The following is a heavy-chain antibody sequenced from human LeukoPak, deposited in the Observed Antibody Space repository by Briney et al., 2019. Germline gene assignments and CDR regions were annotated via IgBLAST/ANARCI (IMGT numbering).Heavy chain of an antibody. CDR2: INPSGDST. CDR3: ARSMIRGVTYYFDY. D-gene: IGHD3-10*01. J-gene: IGHJ4*02. V-gene: IGHV1-46*01. CDR1: GYTFTSYY. Sequence: ASVKVSSKASGYTFTSYYMHWVRQAPGQGLEWMGVINPSGDSTSYAQKFQGRVTMTRDTSTSTVYMELSSLRSEDTAVHYCARSMIRGVTYYFDYWGQGTLVTVSS.